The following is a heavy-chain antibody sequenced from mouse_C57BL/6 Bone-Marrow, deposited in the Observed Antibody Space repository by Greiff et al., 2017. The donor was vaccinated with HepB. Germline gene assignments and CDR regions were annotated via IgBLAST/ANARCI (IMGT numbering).Heavy chain of an antibody. CDR2: IDPENGDT. D-gene: IGHD1-1*01. J-gene: IGHJ1*03. V-gene: IGHV14-4*01. CDR3: TMHDGSSPFWYFDV. Sequence: VQLQQSGAELVRPGASVKLSCTASGFNIKDDYMHWVKQRPEQGLEWIGWIDPENGDTEYASKFQGKATITAETASNTAYLQLSSLTSEDTAVYYCTMHDGSSPFWYFDVWGTGTTVTVSS. CDR1: GFNIKDDY.